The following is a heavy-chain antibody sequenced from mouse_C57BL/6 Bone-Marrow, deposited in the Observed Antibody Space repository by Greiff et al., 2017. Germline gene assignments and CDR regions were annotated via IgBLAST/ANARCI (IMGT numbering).Heavy chain of an antibody. CDR2: IYPGSGNT. Sequence: VQLQQSGAELVRPGASVKLSCKASGYTFPDYYINWVKQRPGQGLEWIARIYPGSGNTYYNEKFKGKATLTAEKSSSTAYMQLSSLTSEDSAVYFCARREITTVVDYYAMDYWGQGTSVTVSS. J-gene: IGHJ4*01. CDR3: ARREITTVVDYYAMDY. V-gene: IGHV1-76*01. CDR1: GYTFPDYY. D-gene: IGHD1-1*01.